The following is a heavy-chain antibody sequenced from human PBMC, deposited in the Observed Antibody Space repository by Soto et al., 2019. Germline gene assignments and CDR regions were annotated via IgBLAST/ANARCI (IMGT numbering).Heavy chain of an antibody. Sequence: EVRLEEAGGGFVQPGGSLSVSCSGSGFIFSSFWMHWVRQGPGKGLEWVSRINGAGASLAYADYMKGRFSISRDNVKNTLHLQMNSLGADDTAVYFCARESSLGLDVWGRGTTVTVS. D-gene: IGHD3-10*01. CDR1: GFIFSSFW. CDR3: ARESSLGLDV. V-gene: IGHV3-74*03. J-gene: IGHJ6*02. CDR2: INGAGASL.